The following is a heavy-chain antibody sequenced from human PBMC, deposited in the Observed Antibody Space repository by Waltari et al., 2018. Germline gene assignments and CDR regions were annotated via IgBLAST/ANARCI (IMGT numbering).Heavy chain of an antibody. CDR2: INQDESER. CDR3: ARWSQAMDV. J-gene: IGHJ6*02. Sequence: EVQLVESGGELVQPGGGLSVSCAASGINVSSYWMTWVRQASGKGLEWVANINQDESERYYVDSVRGRFTISRDNGKNLVWLQMNSLRAEDTAVYFCARWSQAMDVWGQGTPVTVSS. CDR1: GINVSSYW. V-gene: IGHV3-7*03.